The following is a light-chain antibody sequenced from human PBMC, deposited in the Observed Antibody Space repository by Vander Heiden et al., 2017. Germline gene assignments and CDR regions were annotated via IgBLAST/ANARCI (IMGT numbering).Light chain of an antibody. CDR2: RDN. J-gene: IGLJ3*02. V-gene: IGLV1-47*01. Sequence: SVLIQPPSTFVTTGQWVTFSCSGSTTTISNNTVYWNQKVPGTAPKIVIYRDNQLPSGISDRFSGSRSGTSASLAISAFLSEDEADYYCATWDDSLSSWVFGEGTGLTFL. CDR3: ATWDDSLSSWV. CDR1: TTTISNNT.